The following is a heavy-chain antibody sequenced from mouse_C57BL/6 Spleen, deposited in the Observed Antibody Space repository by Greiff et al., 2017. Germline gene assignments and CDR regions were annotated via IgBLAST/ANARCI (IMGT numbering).Heavy chain of an antibody. CDR3: ARNYVSSYEDYAMDY. V-gene: IGHV2-6*02. Sequence: VQLQQSGPGLVAPSQSLSITCTVSGFSLTSYGVHWVRQPPGKGLEWLVVIWSDGSTTYNSALKSRLSISKDNSKSQVFLKMTSLQTDDTAMYYCARNYVSSYEDYAMDYWGQGTSVTVSS. CDR1: GFSLTSYG. D-gene: IGHD1-1*01. CDR2: IWSDGST. J-gene: IGHJ4*01.